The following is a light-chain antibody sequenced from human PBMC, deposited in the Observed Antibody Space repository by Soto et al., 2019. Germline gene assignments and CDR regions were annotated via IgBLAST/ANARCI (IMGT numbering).Light chain of an antibody. J-gene: IGKJ4*01. V-gene: IGKV3-20*01. CDR1: QSITNNY. Sequence: IVLTQSPGTLSLSPGERATLSCRASQSITNNYLAWYQQKPGRAHRLLIYGASSRATGIPDRFSGSGSGTDFTLTISRLEPEDFAMYYCQQYGYLVTFGGGTKVDIK. CDR3: QQYGYLVT. CDR2: GAS.